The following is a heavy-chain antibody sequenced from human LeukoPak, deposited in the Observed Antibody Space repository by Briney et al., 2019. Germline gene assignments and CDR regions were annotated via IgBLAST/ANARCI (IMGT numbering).Heavy chain of an antibody. CDR1: GFTFSDYY. CDR2: ISSSGSTI. D-gene: IGHD3-10*01. CDR3: APKGYYGSGKMDWFDP. J-gene: IGHJ5*02. Sequence: GGSLRLSCAASGFTFSDYYMSWIRQAPGKGLEWVSYISSSGSTIYYADSVKGRFTISRDNSKNTLYLQMNSLRAEDTAVYYCAPKGYYGSGKMDWFDPWGQGTLVTVSS. V-gene: IGHV3-11*01.